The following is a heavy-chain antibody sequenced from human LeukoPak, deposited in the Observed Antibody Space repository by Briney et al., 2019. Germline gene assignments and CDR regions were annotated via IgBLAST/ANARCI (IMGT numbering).Heavy chain of an antibody. J-gene: IGHJ4*02. CDR1: GFTFSSYS. CDR2: ISSSSSTI. Sequence: GGSLRLSCAASGFTFSSYSMNWVRQAPGKGLEWVSYISSSSSTIYYADSVKGRFTISRDNAKNSLYLQMNSLRAEDTAVYYCARDTDGYNSYWGQGTLVTVSS. D-gene: IGHD5-24*01. V-gene: IGHV3-48*01. CDR3: ARDTDGYNSY.